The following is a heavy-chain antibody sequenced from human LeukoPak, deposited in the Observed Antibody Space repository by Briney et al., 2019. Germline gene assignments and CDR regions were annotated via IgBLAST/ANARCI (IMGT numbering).Heavy chain of an antibody. V-gene: IGHV1-3*01. CDR2: INAGNGNT. CDR3: ARAGPPSYGMDV. Sequence: ASVTVSCKASGYTFTSYYMHWVRQAPGQRLEWMGWINAGNGNTKYSQKFQGRVTITRDTSASTAYMELSSLRSEDTAVYYCARAGPPSYGMDVWGQGTTVTVSS. J-gene: IGHJ6*02. D-gene: IGHD1-14*01. CDR1: GYTFTSYY.